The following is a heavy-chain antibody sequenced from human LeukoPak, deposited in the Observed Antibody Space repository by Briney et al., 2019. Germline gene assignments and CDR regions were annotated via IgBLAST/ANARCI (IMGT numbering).Heavy chain of an antibody. V-gene: IGHV4-34*01. CDR3: ARATYYYGSGSYKTHSYFDY. CDR2: INHSGST. Sequence: SETLSLTCAVYGGSFSGYYWSWIRQPPGKGLEWIGEINHSGSTNYNPSLKSRVTISVDTSKNQFSLKLSSVTAADTAVYYCARATYYYGSGSYKTHSYFDYWGREPWSPSPQ. CDR1: GGSFSGYY. J-gene: IGHJ4*02. D-gene: IGHD3-10*01.